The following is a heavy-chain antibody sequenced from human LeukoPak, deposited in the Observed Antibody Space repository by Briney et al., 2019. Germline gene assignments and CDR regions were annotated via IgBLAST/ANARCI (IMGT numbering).Heavy chain of an antibody. D-gene: IGHD6-6*01. Sequence: PGGSLRLSCAASGFTFSSYWMHWVRHAPGKGLVWVSRINSDGSSTSYADSVKGRFTISRDNAKNTLYLQMNSLRAEDTAVYYCARGSIAARPTKYYFDYWGQGTLVTVSS. CDR1: GFTFSSYW. CDR3: ARGSIAARPTKYYFDY. J-gene: IGHJ4*02. V-gene: IGHV3-74*01. CDR2: INSDGSST.